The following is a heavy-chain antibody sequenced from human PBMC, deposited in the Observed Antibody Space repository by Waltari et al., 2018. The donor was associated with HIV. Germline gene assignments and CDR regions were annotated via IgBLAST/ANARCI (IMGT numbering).Heavy chain of an antibody. CDR2: KKEDGSEK. CDR3: ASLYCSGGSCYDY. J-gene: IGHJ4*02. CDR1: GFTFSSYW. V-gene: IGHV3-7*01. D-gene: IGHD2-15*01. Sequence: EVQLVESGGGLVQPGGSPRLSCAASGFTFSSYWMPWVRTAPGKGLGGVANKKEDGSEKYYAESVKGRFTISRDNAKNSLYLQMNSLRAEDTAVYYCASLYCSGGSCYDYWGQGTLVTVSS.